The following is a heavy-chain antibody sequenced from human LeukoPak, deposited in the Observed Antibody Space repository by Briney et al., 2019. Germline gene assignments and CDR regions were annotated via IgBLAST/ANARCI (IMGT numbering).Heavy chain of an antibody. D-gene: IGHD1-7*01. CDR1: GVAMSSYY. CDR3: ARVTYSNYWADY. Sequence: PSETLSLTCTVSGVAMSSYYWSWIRQGPGEGLEYVGDIFNSGSANYNPSLESGVTISVDTSKNQISLKSSPATAAHTALYYRARVTYSNYWADYWGRPTLVTVSS. V-gene: IGHV4-59*01. J-gene: IGHJ4*02. CDR2: IFNSGSA.